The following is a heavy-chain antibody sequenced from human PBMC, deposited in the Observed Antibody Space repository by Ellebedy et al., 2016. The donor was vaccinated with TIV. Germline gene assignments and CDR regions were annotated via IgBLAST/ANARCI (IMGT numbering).Heavy chain of an antibody. CDR2: ITGSGSRT. V-gene: IGHV3-23*01. D-gene: IGHD6-19*01. J-gene: IGHJ4*02. Sequence: GESLNISCAASGFPFSSYAMSWVRQAPGKGLEWVSTITGSGSRTDYADSVKGRFTFSRDNSKNTLYLHMNSLRAEDTAVYHCAKGTQWLGRSCFDYWGQGTLVTVSS. CDR3: AKGTQWLGRSCFDY. CDR1: GFPFSSYA.